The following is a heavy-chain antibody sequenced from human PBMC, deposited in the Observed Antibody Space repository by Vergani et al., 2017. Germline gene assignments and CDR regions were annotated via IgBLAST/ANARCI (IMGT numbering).Heavy chain of an antibody. D-gene: IGHD2-21*02. V-gene: IGHV4-61*01. J-gene: IGHJ5*02. CDR1: GGSVSSGSYY. CDR3: ARDRVVTPGGGWFDP. Sequence: QVQLQESGPGLVKPSETLSLTCTVSGGSVSSGSYYWSWIRQPPGKGLEWIGYIYYSGSTNYNPSLKSRVTISVDTSKNQFSLKLSSVTAADTAVYYCARDRVVTPGGGWFDPWGQGTLVTVSS. CDR2: IYYSGST.